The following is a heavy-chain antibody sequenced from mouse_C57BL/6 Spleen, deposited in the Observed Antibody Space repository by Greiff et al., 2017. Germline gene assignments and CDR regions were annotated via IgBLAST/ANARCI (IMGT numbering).Heavy chain of an antibody. CDR1: GYTFTDYY. Sequence: EVQLQQSGPELVKPGASVKISCKASGYTFTDYYLNWVKQSHGKSLEWIGDFNPNNGGTSYNQKFKGKATLTVDKSSSTADMELRSLTSEDSAVYYCARWGDYYYGSEGYFDVWGTGTTVTVSS. CDR3: ARWGDYYYGSEGYFDV. CDR2: FNPNNGGT. J-gene: IGHJ1*03. D-gene: IGHD1-1*01. V-gene: IGHV1-26*01.